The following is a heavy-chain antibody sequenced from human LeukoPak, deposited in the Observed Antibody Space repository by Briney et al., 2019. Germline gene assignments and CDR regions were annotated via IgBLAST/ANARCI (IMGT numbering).Heavy chain of an antibody. D-gene: IGHD3-22*01. CDR3: AKACSYDSSGYPDY. Sequence: GGSLRLSCAASGFTFDDYAMHWVRQAPGKGLEWVSGISWNSGSIGYADSVKGRFTISRDNAKNSLYLQMNSLRAEDTALYYCAKACSYDSSGYPDYWGQGTLVTVSS. V-gene: IGHV3-9*01. J-gene: IGHJ4*02. CDR2: ISWNSGSI. CDR1: GFTFDDYA.